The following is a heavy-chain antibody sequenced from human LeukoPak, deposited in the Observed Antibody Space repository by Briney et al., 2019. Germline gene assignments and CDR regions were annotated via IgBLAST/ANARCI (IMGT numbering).Heavy chain of an antibody. CDR2: ISGNGDIT. V-gene: IGHV3-23*01. D-gene: IGHD2-15*01. J-gene: IGHJ4*02. CDR1: RFTFNTYA. CDR3: ARVKRDCSGGSCYSYDY. Sequence: QPGGSLRLSRAASRFTFNTYAVNWVRQAPGKGLEWVSAISGNGDITYYADSVRGRFTISRDNSKNTLYLQMNSLRAEDTAVYYCARVKRDCSGGSCYSYDYWGQGTLVTVSS.